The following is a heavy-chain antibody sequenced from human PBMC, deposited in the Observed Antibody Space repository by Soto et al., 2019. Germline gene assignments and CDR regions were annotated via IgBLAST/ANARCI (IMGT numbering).Heavy chain of an antibody. Sequence: PGGSLRLSCAASGFTVSSNYMSWVRQAPGKGLEWVSVIYSGGSTYYADSVKGRFTISRDNSKNTLYLQMNSLRAEDTAVYYCARDRLADDYYGMDVWGQGTTVTVSS. CDR3: ARDRLADDYYGMDV. CDR1: GFTVSSNY. CDR2: IYSGGST. J-gene: IGHJ6*02. D-gene: IGHD3-3*02. V-gene: IGHV3-66*01.